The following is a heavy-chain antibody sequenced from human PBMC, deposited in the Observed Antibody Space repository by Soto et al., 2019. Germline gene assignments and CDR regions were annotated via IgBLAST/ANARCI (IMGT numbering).Heavy chain of an antibody. CDR3: ARGSQRYPGGDV. J-gene: IGHJ6*02. D-gene: IGHD3-9*01. CDR2: INHVGST. Sequence: QVQLQQWGAGLLKPSETLSLTCAVYGGSFSGYYWSWIRQPPEKGLEWIGEINHVGSTNYNPSLKSRVTISVYMSKNHFSLKLSSVTAADTAVYYCARGSQRYPGGDVWGQGTTVTVSS. CDR1: GGSFSGYY. V-gene: IGHV4-34*01.